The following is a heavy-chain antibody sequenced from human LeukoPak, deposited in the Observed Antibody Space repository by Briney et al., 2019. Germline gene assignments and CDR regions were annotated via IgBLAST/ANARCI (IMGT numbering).Heavy chain of an antibody. V-gene: IGHV3-21*01. CDR2: ISSSSSYI. Sequence: GGSLRLSCAASGFTFSSYSMNWVRQALGKGLEWVSSISSSSSYIYYADSVKGRFTISRDNAKNSVYLQINSLRAEDTAVYYCARDLGWLQSDYWGQGTLVTVSS. J-gene: IGHJ4*02. CDR3: ARDLGWLQSDY. CDR1: GFTFSSYS. D-gene: IGHD5-24*01.